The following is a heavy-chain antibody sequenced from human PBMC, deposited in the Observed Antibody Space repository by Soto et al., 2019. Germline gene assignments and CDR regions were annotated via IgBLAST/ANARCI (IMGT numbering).Heavy chain of an antibody. J-gene: IGHJ4*02. CDR1: GYTFISYG. Sequence: QVQLVQSGPEVKKPGASVKVSCQASGYTFISYGINWVRQAPGQGLEWMGWVNIYNDKTNYAQKFQGRVTMTTDTSTSTAYLELKSLRSDDSAVYYGARERGGYSYGDCWGQGSLVTVSS. D-gene: IGHD5-18*01. CDR3: ARERGGYSYGDC. CDR2: VNIYNDKT. V-gene: IGHV1-18*01.